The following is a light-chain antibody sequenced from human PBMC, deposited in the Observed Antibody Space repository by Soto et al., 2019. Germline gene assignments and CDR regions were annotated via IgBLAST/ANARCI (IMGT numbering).Light chain of an antibody. CDR2: WAS. J-gene: IGKJ1*01. CDR1: HNISYSSDNKNY. V-gene: IGKV4-1*01. CDR3: QQYYSGRT. Sequence: DIVLTQSPGSLAVSLGERATINCKSSHNISYSSDNKNYLSWYQQRPGQPPKLLFYWASTRESGVPDRFSGSGSGTHFTLTISSLQAEDVATYYCQQYYSGRTFGQGTKVDIK.